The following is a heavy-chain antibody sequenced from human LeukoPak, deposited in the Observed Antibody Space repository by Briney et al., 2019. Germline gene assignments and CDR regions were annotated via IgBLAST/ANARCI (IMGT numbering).Heavy chain of an antibody. V-gene: IGHV7-4-1*02. CDR3: ARGAPWRYAVAVAGSYYFDY. CDR1: GYTFTSYA. J-gene: IGHJ4*02. D-gene: IGHD6-19*01. Sequence: ASVKVSCKASGYTFTSYAMNWVRQAPGQGLEWMGWINTNTGNPTYAQGFTGRFVFSLDTSVSTAYLQISSLKAEDTAVYYCARGAPWRYAVAVAGSYYFDYWGQGTLVTVSS. CDR2: INTNTGNP.